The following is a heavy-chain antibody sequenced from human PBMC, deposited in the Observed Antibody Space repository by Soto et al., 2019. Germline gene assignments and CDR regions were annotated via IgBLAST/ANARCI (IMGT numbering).Heavy chain of an antibody. CDR2: IDPSDSYT. D-gene: IGHD2-2*01. V-gene: IGHV5-10-1*01. Sequence: PGESLKISCKGSGYSFTSYWISWVRQMPGKGLEWMGRIDPSDSYTNYSPSFQGHVTISADKSISTAYLQWSSLKASDTAMYYCARHEVYHSWFDPWGQGTLVTVSS. J-gene: IGHJ5*02. CDR1: GYSFTSYW. CDR3: ARHEVYHSWFDP.